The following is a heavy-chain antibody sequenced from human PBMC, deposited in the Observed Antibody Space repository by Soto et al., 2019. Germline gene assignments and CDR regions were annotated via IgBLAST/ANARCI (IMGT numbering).Heavy chain of an antibody. Sequence: QVQLVESGGGVVQPGRSLRLSCAASGFTFSSYAMHWVRQAPGKGLEWVAVISYDGSNKYYADSVKGRFTISRDNSKNTLYLQMNSLRAEDTAVYYCARITLRRGIAATLGDYWGQGTLVTVSS. CDR3: ARITLRRGIAATLGDY. D-gene: IGHD6-13*01. V-gene: IGHV3-30-3*01. J-gene: IGHJ4*02. CDR1: GFTFSSYA. CDR2: ISYDGSNK.